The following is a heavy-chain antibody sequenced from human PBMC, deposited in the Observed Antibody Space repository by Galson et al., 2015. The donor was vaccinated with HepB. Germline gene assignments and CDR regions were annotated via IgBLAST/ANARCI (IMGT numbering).Heavy chain of an antibody. CDR1: GFTFSSYS. D-gene: IGHD2-15*01. Sequence: SLRLSCAATGFTFSSYSMNWVRQAPGKGLEWVSYISSSSSIIYYADSVRGRFTISRDNAKNSLYLQMNSLRAEDSSVYYCARGGGYCSGGSCYYDYWGQRTLVTASS. CDR3: ARGGGYCSGGSCYYDY. J-gene: IGHJ4*02. V-gene: IGHV3-48*01. CDR2: ISSSSSII.